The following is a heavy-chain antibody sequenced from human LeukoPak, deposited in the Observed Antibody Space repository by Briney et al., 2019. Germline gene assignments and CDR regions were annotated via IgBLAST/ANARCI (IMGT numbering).Heavy chain of an antibody. D-gene: IGHD5-18*01. CDR2: ISWNSGSI. Sequence: GRSLRLSCAASGFAFDDYAMHWVRQAPGKGLEWVSGISWNSGSIGYADSVKGRFTISRDNAKNSLYLQMNSLRAEDMALYYCAKAAGYSYGHIDYWGQGTLVTVSS. J-gene: IGHJ4*02. V-gene: IGHV3-9*03. CDR1: GFAFDDYA. CDR3: AKAAGYSYGHIDY.